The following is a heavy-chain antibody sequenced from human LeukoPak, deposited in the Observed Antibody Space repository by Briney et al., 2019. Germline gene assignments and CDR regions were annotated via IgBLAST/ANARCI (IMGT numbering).Heavy chain of an antibody. CDR1: GFSFTSNA. J-gene: IGHJ4*02. CDR3: TRDFAAYCGGDCSLDY. D-gene: IGHD2-21*02. CDR2: IRSKAYGGTT. Sequence: GGSLRLSCAASGFSFTSNAMHWVRQAPGKGLEWVGFIRSKAYGGTTEYAASVKGRFTISRDDSKSIAYLQMNSLKTEDTAVYYCTRDFAAYCGGDCSLDYWGQGTLVTVSS. V-gene: IGHV3-49*04.